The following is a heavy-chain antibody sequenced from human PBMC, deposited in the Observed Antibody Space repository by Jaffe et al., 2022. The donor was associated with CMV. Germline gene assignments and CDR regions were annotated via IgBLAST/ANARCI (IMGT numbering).Heavy chain of an antibody. CDR1: GFTFSSYS. V-gene: IGHV3-21*01. D-gene: IGHD2-15*01. CDR2: ISSSSSYI. Sequence: EVQLVESGGGLVKPGGSLRLSCAASGFTFSSYSMNWVRQAPGKGLEWVSSISSSSSYIYYADSVKGRFTISRDNAKNSLYLQMNSLRAEDTAVYYCARDRECSGGSCYSPFDYWGQGTLVTVSS. J-gene: IGHJ4*02. CDR3: ARDRECSGGSCYSPFDY.